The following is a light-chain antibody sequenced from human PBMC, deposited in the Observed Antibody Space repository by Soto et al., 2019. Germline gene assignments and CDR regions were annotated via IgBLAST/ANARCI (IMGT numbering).Light chain of an antibody. Sequence: DIQLTRSPSSVSTSVCHGVPSGCQASQGISRSLAWYQQKPGKAPKLLIYAASSLQSGVPSRFSGSGFGTDFTLTISSLQPEDSAIYYCQQADTFPITFGQGTRLEIK. V-gene: IGKV1D-12*01. CDR2: AAS. J-gene: IGKJ5*01. CDR3: QQADTFPIT. CDR1: QGISRS.